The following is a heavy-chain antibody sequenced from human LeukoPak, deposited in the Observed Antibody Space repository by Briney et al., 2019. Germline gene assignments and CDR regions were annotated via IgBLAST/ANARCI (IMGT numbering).Heavy chain of an antibody. J-gene: IGHJ4*02. CDR1: GFTFSSYS. V-gene: IGHV3-21*01. CDR3: ARGRSPAIDY. Sequence: WGSLRLSCAASGFTFSSYSMNWVRQAPGKGLEWVSSISSSSYIYYADSVKGRFTISRDNAKNSLYLQMNSLRAEDTAVYYCARGRSPAIDYWGQGTLVTVSS. CDR2: ISSSSYI.